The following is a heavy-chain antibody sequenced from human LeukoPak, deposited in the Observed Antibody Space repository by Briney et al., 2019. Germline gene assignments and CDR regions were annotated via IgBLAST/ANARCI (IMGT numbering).Heavy chain of an antibody. D-gene: IGHD2-2*01. J-gene: IGHJ6*02. CDR1: GYTFTGYY. Sequence: ASVKVSCTASGYTFTGYYMHWVRQAPGQGLEWMGWINPNSGGTNYAQKFQGWVTMTRDTSISTAYMELSRLRSDDTAVYYCARGGVVDYYYYGMDVWGQGTTVTVSS. CDR3: ARGGVVDYYYYGMDV. V-gene: IGHV1-2*04. CDR2: INPNSGGT.